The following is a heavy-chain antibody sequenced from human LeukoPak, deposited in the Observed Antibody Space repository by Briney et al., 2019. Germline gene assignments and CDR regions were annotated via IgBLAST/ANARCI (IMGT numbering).Heavy chain of an antibody. Sequence: ASVKVSCKASGYTFTGYYMHWVRQAPGQGLEWMGWINPNSGGTNYAQKFQGWVTMTRDTSISTAYMELSRLRSDDTAVYYCARGVPPRVWLTQGNWFDPWGQGTLVTVSS. J-gene: IGHJ5*02. CDR1: GYTFTGYY. D-gene: IGHD6-19*01. V-gene: IGHV1-2*04. CDR2: INPNSGGT. CDR3: ARGVPPRVWLTQGNWFDP.